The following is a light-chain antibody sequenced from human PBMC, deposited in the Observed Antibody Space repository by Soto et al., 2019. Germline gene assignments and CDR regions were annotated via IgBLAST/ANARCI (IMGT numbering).Light chain of an antibody. J-gene: IGLJ1*01. CDR2: DAT. Sequence: QYVLTQSLSASGSPGQSVTISCTGTSSDIGGYNSVSWYQQHPGKAPKVMIYDATKRPSGAPDRCTGSKSGHTAPLTASALRAKYESDYCCSSDTYRIYLVFGTSTSATVL. CDR1: SSDIGGYNS. V-gene: IGLV2-8*01. CDR3: SSDTYRIYLV.